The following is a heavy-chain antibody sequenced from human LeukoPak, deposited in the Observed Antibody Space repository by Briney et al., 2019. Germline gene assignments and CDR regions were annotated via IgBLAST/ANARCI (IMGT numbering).Heavy chain of an antibody. J-gene: IGHJ5*02. CDR1: GFTFNNYW. D-gene: IGHD2-15*01. CDR3: AKGGSAGGPNWFDP. Sequence: GGSLRLSCAASGFTFNNYWMSWVRQAPGKGLEWVANTKEDESVKYYLDSVKGRFTITRDNAEKSLFLQMHSLRAEDTAVYYCAKGGSAGGPNWFDPWGQGTLVTVSS. V-gene: IGHV3-7*05. CDR2: TKEDESVK.